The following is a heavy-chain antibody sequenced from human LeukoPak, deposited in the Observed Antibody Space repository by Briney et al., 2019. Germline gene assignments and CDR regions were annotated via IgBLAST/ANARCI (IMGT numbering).Heavy chain of an antibody. CDR1: GGTFSSYA. J-gene: IGHJ4*02. CDR2: INPNSGGT. V-gene: IGHV1-2*02. Sequence: ASVKVSCKASGGTFSSYAISWVRQAPGQGLEWMGWINPNSGGTNYAQKFQGRVTMTRDTSISTAYMELSRLRSDDTAVYYCARDLAAAGTSLGYWGQGTLVTVSS. D-gene: IGHD6-13*01. CDR3: ARDLAAAGTSLGY.